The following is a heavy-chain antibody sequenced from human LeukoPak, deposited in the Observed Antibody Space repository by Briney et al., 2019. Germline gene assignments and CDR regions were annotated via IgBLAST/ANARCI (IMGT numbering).Heavy chain of an antibody. CDR2: INHSGST. J-gene: IGHJ4*02. CDR3: ARALRYCSGGSCSHQYYFDY. CDR1: GGSFSGYY. Sequence: SETLSLTCAVYGGSFSGYYWSWIRQPSGKGLEWIGEINHSGSTNYNPSLKSRVTISVDTSKNQFSLKLSSVTAADTAVYYCARALRYCSGGSCSHQYYFDYWGQGTLVTVSS. D-gene: IGHD2-15*01. V-gene: IGHV4-34*01.